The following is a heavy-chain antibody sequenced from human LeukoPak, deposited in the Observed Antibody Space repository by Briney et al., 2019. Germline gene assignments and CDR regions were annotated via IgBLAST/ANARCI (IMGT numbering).Heavy chain of an antibody. D-gene: IGHD1-1*01. CDR1: GGSITSGGSF. J-gene: IGHJ4*02. CDR2: MYNNGGT. Sequence: PSQTLSLTCTVSGGSITSGGSFWSWIRQEPGKGLEWIGHMYNNGGTKYMPSLSSRVTISRDTSKNQFSLKLNSMTAADTAVYFCARMPVEGTTARHGYFADWGQGTLVAVSS. CDR3: ARMPVEGTTARHGYFAD. V-gene: IGHV4-31*03.